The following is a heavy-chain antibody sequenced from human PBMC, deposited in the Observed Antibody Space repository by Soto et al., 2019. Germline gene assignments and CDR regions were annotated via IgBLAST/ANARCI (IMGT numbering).Heavy chain of an antibody. Sequence: QVQLQESGPGLVKPSETLSLTCTVSGGSINGYYWTWLRQSPTNGLEWIGYFHFSGSTKYNPSLESRLTISADTSKNQISQTLSSVTAADTAVYYCARASGYSYGYDDFFDNWGQGTLANVSS. CDR2: FHFSGST. D-gene: IGHD5-18*01. J-gene: IGHJ4*01. V-gene: IGHV4-59*01. CDR3: ARASGYSYGYDDFFDN. CDR1: GGSINGYY.